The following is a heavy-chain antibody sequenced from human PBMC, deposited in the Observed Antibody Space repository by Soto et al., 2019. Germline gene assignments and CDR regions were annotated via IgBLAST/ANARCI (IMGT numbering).Heavy chain of an antibody. Sequence: EVQLVESGGGLVQPGGSLRLSCAASGFTFSSYEMNWVRQAPGKGLEWVSYISSSGSTIYYADSVKGRFTISRDNAKNSLYLQMNSLRAEDTAVYYCARGWCSGCVVDPTFDIWGQGTMVTVSS. CDR2: ISSSGSTI. CDR3: ARGWCSGCVVDPTFDI. J-gene: IGHJ3*02. D-gene: IGHD6-19*01. V-gene: IGHV3-48*03. CDR1: GFTFSSYE.